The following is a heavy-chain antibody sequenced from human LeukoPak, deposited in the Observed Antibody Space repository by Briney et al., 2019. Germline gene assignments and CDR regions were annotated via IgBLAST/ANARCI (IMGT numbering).Heavy chain of an antibody. D-gene: IGHD3-3*01. CDR2: IYTSGST. CDR3: ARESYYDFWSGYYMDY. V-gene: IGHV4-61*02. Sequence: SQTLSLTCTASGGSISSGSYYWSWLRQPAGKGLVWIGRIYTSGSTNYNPSLKSRVTISVDTSKNQFSLKLSSVTAADTAVDYCARESYYDFWSGYYMDYWGQGTLVTVSS. J-gene: IGHJ4*02. CDR1: GGSISSGSYY.